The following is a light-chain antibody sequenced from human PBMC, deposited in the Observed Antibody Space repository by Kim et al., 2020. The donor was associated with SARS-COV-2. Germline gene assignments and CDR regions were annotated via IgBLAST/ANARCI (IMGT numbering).Light chain of an antibody. CDR2: NAS. CDR1: ERVSIN. J-gene: IGKJ1*01. CDR3: QQYYKWPRT. Sequence: VSPGESATLSCRATERVSINLAWYQQKPGQPPRLLISNASTRAAGIPARFSGSGSGTDFALTISSLQSEDSAVYYCQQYYKWPRTFGQGTKVDIK. V-gene: IGKV3-15*01.